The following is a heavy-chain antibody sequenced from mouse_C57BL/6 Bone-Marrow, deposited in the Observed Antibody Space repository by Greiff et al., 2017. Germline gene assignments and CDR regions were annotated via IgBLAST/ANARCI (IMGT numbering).Heavy chain of an antibody. V-gene: IGHV5-16*01. J-gene: IGHJ2*01. CDR3: ARDEGGDYFDY. CDR2: INYDGSST. D-gene: IGHD2-13*01. Sequence: EVNVVESEGGLVQPGSSMKLSCTASGFTFSDYYMAWVRQVPEKGLEWVANINYDGSSTYYLDSLKSRFIISRDNAKNILYLQMSSLKSEDTATYYCARDEGGDYFDYWGQGTTLTVSS. CDR1: GFTFSDYY.